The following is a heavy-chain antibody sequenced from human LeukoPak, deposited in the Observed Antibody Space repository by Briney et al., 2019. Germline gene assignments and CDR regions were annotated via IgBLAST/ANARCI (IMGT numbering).Heavy chain of an antibody. Sequence: SETLSLTCTVSGVSITTGGNYWTWLRQLPERGLEWLGYIYYSGLTSYNPSLQSRLSISRDTSKNQFSLTLTSVTAADTAVYYCAKESGLSFDSWGQGGLVTDSS. CDR3: AKESGLSFDS. J-gene: IGHJ4*02. D-gene: IGHD3-3*01. V-gene: IGHV4-31*03. CDR2: IYYSGLT. CDR1: GVSITTGGNY.